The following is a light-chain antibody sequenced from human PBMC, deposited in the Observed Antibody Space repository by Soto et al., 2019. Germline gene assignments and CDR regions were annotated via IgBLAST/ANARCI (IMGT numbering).Light chain of an antibody. Sequence: EIVMTQSPATLSVSPGERATLSCRASQPVSSNLAWYQQKPGQAPRLLIFGASTRATGSPARFSGSGSGTEFTLTIGSLQSEDFAVYYCQHYNTWPYTFGQGTKLEIK. V-gene: IGKV3-15*01. J-gene: IGKJ2*01. CDR3: QHYNTWPYT. CDR2: GAS. CDR1: QPVSSN.